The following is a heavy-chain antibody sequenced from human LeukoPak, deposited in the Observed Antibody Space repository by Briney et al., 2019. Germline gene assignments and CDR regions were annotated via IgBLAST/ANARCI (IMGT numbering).Heavy chain of an antibody. CDR1: GFTFTTYS. J-gene: IGHJ3*01. CDR3: ASDWYYDSSGYYVDAFDF. V-gene: IGHV3-48*02. D-gene: IGHD3-22*01. Sequence: PGGSLRLSCAASGFTFTTYSMNWVRQAPGKGLEWVSYISGSSSTIYYADSVKGRFTISRDSAKNSLYLQMNSLRDEDTAVYYCASDWYYDSSGYYVDAFDFWGQGTMVTVSS. CDR2: ISGSSSTI.